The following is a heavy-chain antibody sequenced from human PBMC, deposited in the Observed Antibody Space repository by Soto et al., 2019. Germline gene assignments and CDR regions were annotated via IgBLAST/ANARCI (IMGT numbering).Heavy chain of an antibody. CDR1: GFTFSSYG. CDR2: ISYDGSNK. J-gene: IGHJ4*02. V-gene: IGHV3-30*18. D-gene: IGHD5-18*01. CDR3: AKDRRAAMFMGYYFDY. Sequence: GGSLRLSCAASGFTFSSYGMHWVRQAPGKGLEWVADISYDGSNKYYADSVKGRFTISRDNSKNTLYLQMNSLRAEDMYWYYCAKDRRAAMFMGYYFDYWGQGTLVTVSS.